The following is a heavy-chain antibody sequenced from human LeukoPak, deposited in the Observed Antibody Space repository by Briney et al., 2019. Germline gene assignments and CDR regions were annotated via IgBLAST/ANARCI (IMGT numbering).Heavy chain of an antibody. V-gene: IGHV4-30-4*07. Sequence: SETLSLTCAVSGGSFSSRSYSWSWIRQPPGKGLEWIGYIYYSGSTYNNPSLESRVTISVDTSKNQFSLNLSSVTAADTAVYYCARVAEASVFDYWGQGTLVTVSS. CDR2: IYYSGST. CDR3: ARVAEASVFDY. CDR1: GGSFSSRSYS. J-gene: IGHJ4*02. D-gene: IGHD6-13*01.